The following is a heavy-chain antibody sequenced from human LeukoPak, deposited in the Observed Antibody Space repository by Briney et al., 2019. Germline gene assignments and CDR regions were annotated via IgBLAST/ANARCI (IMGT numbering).Heavy chain of an antibody. D-gene: IGHD2-2*01. V-gene: IGHV4-30-4*01. CDR2: IYYSGST. Sequence: PSQTLSLTCTVSGGSISSGDYYWSWIRQPPGKGLEWIGYIYYSGSTYYNPSLKSRVTIPVDTSKNQFSLKLSSVTAADTAVYYCARALGYCSSTSCYPDYWGQGSLVTVSS. J-gene: IGHJ4*02. CDR3: ARALGYCSSTSCYPDY. CDR1: GGSISSGDYY.